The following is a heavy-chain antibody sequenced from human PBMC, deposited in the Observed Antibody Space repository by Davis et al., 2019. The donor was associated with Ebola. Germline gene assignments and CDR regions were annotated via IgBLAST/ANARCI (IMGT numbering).Heavy chain of an antibody. CDR2: FLYGGTT. D-gene: IGHD3-22*01. Sequence: ESLKISCAASGFAFKTYWMSWVRQPPGKGLEWIGIFLYGGTTHSSPSLKSRVTMSIDMSKNQFSLKLTSVTAADTATYYCAKGFSMKAVAQNGYMDVWGKGTTVTVSS. CDR3: AKGFSMKAVAQNGYMDV. V-gene: IGHV4-59*12. J-gene: IGHJ6*03. CDR1: GFAFKTYW.